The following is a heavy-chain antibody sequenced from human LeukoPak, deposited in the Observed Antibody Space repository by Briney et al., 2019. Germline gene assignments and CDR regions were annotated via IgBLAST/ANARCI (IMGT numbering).Heavy chain of an antibody. V-gene: IGHV4-61*02. CDR3: ARGIAAAGLSSSWFDP. CDR2: IYTSGST. J-gene: IGHJ5*02. D-gene: IGHD6-13*01. Sequence: ETSETLSLTCTVSGGSITSGSYYWSWIRQPAGKGLEWIGRIYTSGSTNYNPSLKSRVTISVDTSKNQFSLKLSSVTAADTAVYYCARGIAAAGLSSSWFDPWGQGTLVTVSS. CDR1: GGSITSGSYY.